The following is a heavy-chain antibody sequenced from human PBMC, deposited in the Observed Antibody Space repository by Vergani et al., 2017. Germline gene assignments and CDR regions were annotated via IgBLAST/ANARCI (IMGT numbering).Heavy chain of an antibody. J-gene: IGHJ5*02. Sequence: QLQLQESGSGLVKPSATLSLTCSVSGASIRSSNYYWGWIRQPPGKGLEWIASNYYSGSTYYNPSLKSRVTISVDTSKNQFSLKLSSVTAADTAVYFCARHSTVEWLVKLGWIDPWGQGILVTVSS. CDR3: ARHSTVEWLVKLGWIDP. CDR1: GASIRSSNYY. CDR2: NYYSGST. D-gene: IGHD6-19*01. V-gene: IGHV4-39*01.